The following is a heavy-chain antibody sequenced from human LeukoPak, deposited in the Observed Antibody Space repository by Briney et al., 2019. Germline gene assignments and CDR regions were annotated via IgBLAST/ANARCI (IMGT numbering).Heavy chain of an antibody. D-gene: IGHD3-10*01. CDR1: GYTFTSYY. J-gene: IGHJ4*02. V-gene: IGHV1-46*01. CDR2: INPSGGST. CDR3: ARGAGRSRVYTYFDY. Sequence: GASVKVSCKASGYTFTSYYMHWVRQAPGQGLEWMGIINPSGGSTSYAQKLQGRVTMTTDTSTSTAYMELRSLRSDDTAVYYCARGAGRSRVYTYFDYWGQGTLVTVSS.